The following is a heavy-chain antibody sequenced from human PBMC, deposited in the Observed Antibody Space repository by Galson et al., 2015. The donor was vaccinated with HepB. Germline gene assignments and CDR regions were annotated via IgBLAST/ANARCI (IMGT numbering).Heavy chain of an antibody. CDR2: ISSSSSSYI. D-gene: IGHD2-2*01. V-gene: IGHV3-21*01. CDR1: GFTFSSYS. J-gene: IGHJ4*02. Sequence: SLRLSCAASGFTFSSYSMNWVRQAPGKGLEWVSSISSSSSSYIYYADSVKGRFTISRDNAKNSLYLQMNSLRAEDTAVYYCARDPGRDDDIVVVPAAIDYWGQGTLVTVSS. CDR3: ARDPGRDDDIVVVPAAIDY.